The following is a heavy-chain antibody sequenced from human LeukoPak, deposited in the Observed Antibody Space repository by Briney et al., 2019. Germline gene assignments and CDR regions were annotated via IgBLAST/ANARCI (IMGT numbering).Heavy chain of an antibody. Sequence: PSETLSLTCAVYGGSFSGYYWSRIRQPPGKGLEWIGEINHSGSTNYNPSLKSRVTISVDTSKNQFSLKLSSVTAADTAVYYCARGPLWFGESPWSEYWGQGTLVTVSS. CDR2: INHSGST. CDR1: GGSFSGYY. J-gene: IGHJ4*02. CDR3: ARGPLWFGESPWSEY. V-gene: IGHV4-34*01. D-gene: IGHD3-10*01.